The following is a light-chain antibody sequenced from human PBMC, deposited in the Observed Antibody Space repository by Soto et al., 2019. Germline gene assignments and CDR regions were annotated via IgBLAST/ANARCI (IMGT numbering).Light chain of an antibody. CDR3: QTWGTGIQV. J-gene: IGLJ1*01. CDR2: LNSDGSH. CDR1: SGHSSYA. V-gene: IGLV4-69*01. Sequence: QPVLTQSPSASASLGASVKLTCTLSSGHSSYAIAWHQQQPEKGPRYLMKLNSDGSHSKGDGIPDRFSGSSSGAERYLIISSLQSEDEADDYCQTWGTGIQVFGTGTKLTVL.